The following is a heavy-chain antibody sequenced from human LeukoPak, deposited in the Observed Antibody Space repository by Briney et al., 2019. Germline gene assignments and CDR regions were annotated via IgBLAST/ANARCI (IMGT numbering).Heavy chain of an antibody. J-gene: IGHJ4*02. CDR2: IYYSGST. D-gene: IGHD3-22*01. Sequence: SVTLSLTCTVSGGSISSYYWSWIRQPPGKGLEWIGYIYYSGSTNYNPSLKSRVTISVDTSKNQFSLKLSSVTAADTAVYYCARQLNYYDSSGRLDCWGQGTLVTVSS. CDR1: GGSISSYY. CDR3: ARQLNYYDSSGRLDC. V-gene: IGHV4-59*08.